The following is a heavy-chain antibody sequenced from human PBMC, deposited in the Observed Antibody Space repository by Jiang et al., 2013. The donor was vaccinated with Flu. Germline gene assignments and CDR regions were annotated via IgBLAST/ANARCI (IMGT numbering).Heavy chain of an antibody. Sequence: GPGLVKPSQTLSLSCAVSGGSISSGPYSWNWIRQTPGKGLEWIGYISDTGSAHYNPSLRSRLFISMDASKNQFSLELTSVTAADTGVYYCARDIGVPLTGSNPGPPDVWGQGTTVTVSS. V-gene: IGHV4-30-4*07. CDR3: ARDIGVPLTGSNPGPPDV. D-gene: IGHD3-9*01. J-gene: IGHJ6*02. CDR1: GGSISSGPYS. CDR2: ISDTGSA.